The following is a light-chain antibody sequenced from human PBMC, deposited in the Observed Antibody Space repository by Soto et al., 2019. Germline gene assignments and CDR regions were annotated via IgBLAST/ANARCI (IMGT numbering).Light chain of an antibody. CDR3: QQYNNWPPLT. CDR2: GAS. Sequence: EIVMTQSPATLSVSPGERATLSCRASQSVSSNLAWYQQKPGQAPRLLIYGASTRATGIPARFSGSGSGTDFTHTISSLQSEDFAVYYCQQYNNWPPLTFGGGTKVELK. J-gene: IGKJ4*01. CDR1: QSVSSN. V-gene: IGKV3-15*01.